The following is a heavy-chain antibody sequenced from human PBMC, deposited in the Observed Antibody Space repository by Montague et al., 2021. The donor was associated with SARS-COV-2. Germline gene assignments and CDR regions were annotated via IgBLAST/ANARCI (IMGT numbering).Heavy chain of an antibody. CDR2: IDHSGSS. Sequence: SETLSLTCAVYGGSFSGYYWSWIRQPPGQGLEWIWEIDHSGSSNYNPSLKSRVTISVDTSKNQISLKLSSVTAADTAVYYCARVRYYGSGTSLGMDVWGQGTTVTVSS. CDR3: ARVRYYGSGTSLGMDV. V-gene: IGHV4-34*01. CDR1: GGSFSGYY. J-gene: IGHJ6*02. D-gene: IGHD3-10*01.